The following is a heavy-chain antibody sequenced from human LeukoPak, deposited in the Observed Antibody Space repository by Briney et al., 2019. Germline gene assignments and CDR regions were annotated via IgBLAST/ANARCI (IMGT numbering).Heavy chain of an antibody. CDR3: ARDRGSTEFDY. Sequence: PGRSLRLSCTGSGFVLSSYEMTWFRQAPGKGLEWVSSVDYSGDSPHYADSVKGRFTISRDNSKNILYLQMNSLRAEDTAVYYCARDRGSTEFDYWGQGTLVTVSS. V-gene: IGHV3-23*01. CDR1: GFVLSSYE. D-gene: IGHD1-26*01. J-gene: IGHJ4*02. CDR2: VDYSGDSP.